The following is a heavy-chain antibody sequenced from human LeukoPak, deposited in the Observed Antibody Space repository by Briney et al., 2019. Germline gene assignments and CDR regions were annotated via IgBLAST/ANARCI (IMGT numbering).Heavy chain of an antibody. CDR1: GYTFTSHD. V-gene: IGHV1-8*01. CDR2: MNPNSGNA. CDR3: ARVLNYDFWSGLNY. D-gene: IGHD3-3*01. Sequence: ASVKVSCKASGYTFTSHDINWVRQATGQGLEWMGWMNPNSGNAGYAQKFQGRVTMTRNTSISTAYMELSSLRSEDTAVYYCARVLNYDFWSGLNYWGQGTLVTVSS. J-gene: IGHJ4*02.